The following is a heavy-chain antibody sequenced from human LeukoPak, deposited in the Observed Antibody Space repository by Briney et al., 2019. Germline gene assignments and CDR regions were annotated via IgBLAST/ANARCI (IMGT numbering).Heavy chain of an antibody. D-gene: IGHD1-1*01. CDR1: GFTFSSYA. J-gene: IGHJ4*02. V-gene: IGHV3-30*04. Sequence: GGSLRLSCAASGFTFSSYAMHWVRQVPGKGLEWVAVISYDGSNKYYADSVKGRFTISRDNSKNTLYLQMNSLRAEDTAVYYCARDSGGLYNWNDGRPLDYWGQGTLVTVSS. CDR3: ARDSGGLYNWNDGRPLDY. CDR2: ISYDGSNK.